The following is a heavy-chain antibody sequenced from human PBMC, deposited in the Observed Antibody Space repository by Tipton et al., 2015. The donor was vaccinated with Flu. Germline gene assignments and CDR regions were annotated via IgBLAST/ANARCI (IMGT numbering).Heavy chain of an antibody. J-gene: IGHJ5*02. CDR3: ARGGWEPHGGWFDP. CDR1: GGFFSSYY. CDR2: IYNSEYT. Sequence: TLSLTCTVSGGFFSSYYWNWIRQPPGKGLEWIGYIYNSEYTKYNPSLKSRVTISLDKSKNQFSLQFKSMATADTAVFYCARGGWEPHGGWFDPWGQGILVTVSS. D-gene: IGHD1-26*01. V-gene: IGHV4-59*01.